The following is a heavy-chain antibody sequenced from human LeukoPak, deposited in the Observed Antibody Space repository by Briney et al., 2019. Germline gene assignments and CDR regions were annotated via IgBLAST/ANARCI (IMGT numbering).Heavy chain of an antibody. V-gene: IGHV1-2*06. CDR2: INPNSGGT. J-gene: IGHJ4*02. D-gene: IGHD5-12*01. CDR3: AGEVDIVATFDY. Sequence: GASVKVSCKASGYTFTGYYMHWVRQAPGQGLEWMGRINPNSGGTNYAQKFQGRVTMTRDTSISTAYMDLSRLRSDDTAVYYCAGEVDIVATFDYWGQGTLVTVSS. CDR1: GYTFTGYY.